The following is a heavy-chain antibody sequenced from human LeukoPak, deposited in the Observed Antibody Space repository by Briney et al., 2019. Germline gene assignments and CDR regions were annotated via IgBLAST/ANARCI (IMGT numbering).Heavy chain of an antibody. CDR3: ARDDGDV. J-gene: IGHJ6*04. Sequence: GGSLRLSCVSSGFTFSNYWMKWVRQAPGKGLEWVASINEDGSGKFSVGSVKDRITISRDNTRNSLDLQINSLTVEDTAIYYCARDDGDVWGTGTTVTVSP. CDR1: GFTFSNYW. CDR2: INEDGSGK. V-gene: IGHV3-7*01.